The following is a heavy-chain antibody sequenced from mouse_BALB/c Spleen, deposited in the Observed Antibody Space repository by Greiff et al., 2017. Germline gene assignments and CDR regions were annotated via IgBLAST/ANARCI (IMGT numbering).Heavy chain of an antibody. Sequence: QVQLQQPGAELVKPGASVKLSCKASGYTFTSYWMHWVKQRPGQGLEWIGEINPSNGRTNYNEKFKSKATLTVDKSSSTAYMQLSSLTSEDSAVYYCARSIYYGNYEAYWGQGTLVTVSA. CDR2: INPSNGRT. J-gene: IGHJ3*01. CDR1: GYTFTSYW. D-gene: IGHD2-1*01. CDR3: ARSIYYGNYEAY. V-gene: IGHV1S81*02.